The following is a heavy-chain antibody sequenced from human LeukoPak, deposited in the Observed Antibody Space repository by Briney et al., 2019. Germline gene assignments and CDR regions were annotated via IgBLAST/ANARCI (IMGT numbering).Heavy chain of an antibody. D-gene: IGHD3-22*01. J-gene: IGHJ3*02. V-gene: IGHV4-39*01. CDR1: GGSISSSSYY. Sequence: PSETLSLTCTVSGGSISSSSYYWDWIRQPPGKGLECIGSIYYGGSTYYNPSLKSRVIISVDTSKNQFSLKLSSVTAADTAVYYCARAYYYASSAFDIWAKGQWSPSLQ. CDR2: IYYGGST. CDR3: ARAYYYASSAFDI.